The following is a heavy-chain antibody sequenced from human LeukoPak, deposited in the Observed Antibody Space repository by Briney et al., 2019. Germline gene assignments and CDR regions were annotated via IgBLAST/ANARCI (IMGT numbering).Heavy chain of an antibody. CDR2: ISGSGGST. D-gene: IGHD6-13*01. Sequence: PGGSLRLSCAASGFTFSSYAMSWVRQAPGKGLEWVSAISGSGGSTYYADSVKGRFTISRDNSKNTLYLQMNSLRAEDTAVYYCAKDRDSSSWGNFDYWAREPWSPSPQ. V-gene: IGHV3-23*01. CDR1: GFTFSSYA. J-gene: IGHJ4*02. CDR3: AKDRDSSSWGNFDY.